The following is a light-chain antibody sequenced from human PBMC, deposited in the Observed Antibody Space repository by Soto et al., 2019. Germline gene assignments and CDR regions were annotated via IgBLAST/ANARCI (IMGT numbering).Light chain of an antibody. CDR1: QSVGIY. J-gene: IGKJ1*01. CDR3: QQRSDWPRT. CDR2: DAS. V-gene: IGKV3-11*01. Sequence: DIVLTQSPATLSLSPGERATLSCRAGQSVGIYLAWYQQKPGQAPSLLIYDASNRAAGIPARFSGSGSGTDFALTISSLEPEDFAVYYCQQRSDWPRTFGQGTKVEIK.